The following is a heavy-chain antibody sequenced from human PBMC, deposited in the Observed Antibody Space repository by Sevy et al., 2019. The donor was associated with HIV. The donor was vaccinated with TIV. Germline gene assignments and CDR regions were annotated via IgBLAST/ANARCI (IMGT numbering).Heavy chain of an antibody. V-gene: IGHV3-30*03. Sequence: GSLRLSCAASGFTFSSFKMHWVRQAPGKGLEWVAVVSYDERKKNYGDSVKGRFIISRDNSKNTVFLQMDGLGPDDTAVYYCARQTGSGTSNWFAPWGQGTLVTVSS. CDR1: GFTFSSFK. D-gene: IGHD3-10*01. CDR2: VSYDERKK. J-gene: IGHJ5*02. CDR3: ARQTGSGTSNWFAP.